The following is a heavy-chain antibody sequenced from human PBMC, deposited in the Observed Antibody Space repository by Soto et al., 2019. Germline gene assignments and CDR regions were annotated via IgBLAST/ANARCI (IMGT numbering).Heavy chain of an antibody. CDR2: LSDSGAST. V-gene: IGHV3-23*01. Sequence: PGGSLRLSCAASGFTFSTFAMGWVRQAPGKGLEWVSALSDSGASTFYADSVKGRFTISRDNPKNTLYLQMNSLSAGDTAVYYCARESGGYSDYFDNWGQGTQVTVPS. CDR3: ARESGGYSDYFDN. CDR1: GFTFSTFA. D-gene: IGHD2-21*02. J-gene: IGHJ4*02.